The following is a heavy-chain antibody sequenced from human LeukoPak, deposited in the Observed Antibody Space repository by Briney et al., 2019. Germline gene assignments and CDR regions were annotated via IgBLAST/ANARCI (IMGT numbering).Heavy chain of an antibody. Sequence: SETLSLTCTVSGGSISSSSYYWGWIRQAPGKGLEWIGSIYYSGSTYYNPSLKSRVTISVDTSKNQFSLKLSSVTAADTAVYYCAEGTPRRGFDIWGQGTMVTVSS. D-gene: IGHD2-15*01. CDR1: GGSISSSSYY. J-gene: IGHJ3*02. CDR3: AEGTPRRGFDI. V-gene: IGHV4-39*01. CDR2: IYYSGST.